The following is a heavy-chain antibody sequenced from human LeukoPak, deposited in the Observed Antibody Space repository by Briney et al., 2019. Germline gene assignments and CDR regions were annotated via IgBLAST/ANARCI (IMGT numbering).Heavy chain of an antibody. CDR1: GFTFSSYW. J-gene: IGHJ4*02. Sequence: GGSLRLSCAASGFTFSSYWMHWVRQAPGKGLEWLSDISGSGGNINYADSVTGRFTISRDNGMNSLYLQMNSLRGEDSAVYYCARDPDYGDYFFDYWGQGTLVTVSS. V-gene: IGHV3-48*04. CDR2: ISGSGGNI. CDR3: ARDPDYGDYFFDY. D-gene: IGHD4-17*01.